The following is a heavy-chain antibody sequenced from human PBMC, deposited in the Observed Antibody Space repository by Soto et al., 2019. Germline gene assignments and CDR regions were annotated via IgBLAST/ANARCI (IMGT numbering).Heavy chain of an antibody. D-gene: IGHD2-2*01. J-gene: IGHJ5*02. Sequence: SVKVSCKASGGTFSSYAISWVRQAPGQGLEWMGGIIPIFGTANYAQKFQGRVTITADESTSTAYMELSSLRSEDTAVYYCARHCIQSPLSTSCYVWFDPWGQGTLVTVSS. V-gene: IGHV1-69*13. CDR3: ARHCIQSPLSTSCYVWFDP. CDR1: GGTFSSYA. CDR2: IIPIFGTA.